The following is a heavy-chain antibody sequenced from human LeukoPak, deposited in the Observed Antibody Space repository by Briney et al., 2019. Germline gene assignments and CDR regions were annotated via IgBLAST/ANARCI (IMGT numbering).Heavy chain of an antibody. J-gene: IGHJ6*03. Sequence: GGSLRLSCVACGFTFSSYSLNWVRQAAGKGLEGVSSISSSSSYIYYADSVKGRFTISRDNAKNSLYLQMNSLRAEDTAVYYCSRTGYYSVNYYYYYMDVWGKGTTVTVSS. CDR2: ISSSSSYI. V-gene: IGHV3-21*01. CDR3: SRTGYYSVNYYYYYMDV. CDR1: GFTFSSYS. D-gene: IGHD3-9*01.